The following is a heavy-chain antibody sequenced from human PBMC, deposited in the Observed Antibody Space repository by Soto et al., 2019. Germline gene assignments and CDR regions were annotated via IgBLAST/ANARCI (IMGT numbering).Heavy chain of an antibody. CDR1: GGSFSSNP. D-gene: IGHD5-18*01. J-gene: IGHJ4*02. V-gene: IGHV1-69*01. Sequence: QVQLVQSGSEVKKPGSSVKVSCKASGGSFSSNPIRWVRQAPGQGLEWMAGIIPIFATVHYAQKFQGRVTITADESTSTAYMELTSLRSEDTAVDFCARGGRGYSSAPRYYCDYWGQGTLVTVSS. CDR2: IIPIFATV. CDR3: ARGGRGYSSAPRYYCDY.